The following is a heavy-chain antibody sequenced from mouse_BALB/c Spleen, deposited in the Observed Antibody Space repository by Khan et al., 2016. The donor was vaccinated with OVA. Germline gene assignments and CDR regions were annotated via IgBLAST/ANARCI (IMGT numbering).Heavy chain of an antibody. D-gene: IGHD2-3*01. CDR1: GYTFTDYS. J-gene: IGHJ4*01. CDR2: INTETGEP. CDR3: ARWLLRGNYYAMDY. Sequence: QVQLKQSGPELKKPGETVKISCKASGYTFTDYSMHWVKQAPGKGLKWMGWINTETGEPTYADDFKGRFAFSLETSASTTYLQINNLKNEDTATYFCARWLLRGNYYAMDYWCQGTSVTVSS. V-gene: IGHV9-2-1*01.